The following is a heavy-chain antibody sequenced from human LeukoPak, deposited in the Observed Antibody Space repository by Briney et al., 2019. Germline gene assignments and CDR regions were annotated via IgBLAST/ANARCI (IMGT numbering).Heavy chain of an antibody. CDR2: INHSGST. J-gene: IGHJ4*02. CDR3: ARGLWFGGPLGY. Sequence: PSETLSLTCTVSGGSISSSSYYWGWIRQPPGKGLEWIGEINHSGSTNYNPSLKSRVTISVDTSKNQFSLKLSSVTAADTAVYYCARGLWFGGPLGYWGQGTLVTVSS. CDR1: GGSISSSSYY. D-gene: IGHD3-10*01. V-gene: IGHV4-39*07.